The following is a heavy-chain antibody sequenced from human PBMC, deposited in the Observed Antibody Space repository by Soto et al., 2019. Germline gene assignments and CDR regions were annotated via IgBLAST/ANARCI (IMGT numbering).Heavy chain of an antibody. CDR3: AKEAAPGSIAVAGVSNGMDV. CDR2: ISASGTSI. D-gene: IGHD6-19*01. CDR1: GFTFSDYY. J-gene: IGHJ6*02. Sequence: GGSLRLSCAASGFTFSDYYMSWIRQAPGKGLEWVSYISASGTSIYYADSVKGRFTISRDNAKNTLYLQMNSLRAEDTAVYYCAKEAAPGSIAVAGVSNGMDVWGQGTTVTVSS. V-gene: IGHV3-11*01.